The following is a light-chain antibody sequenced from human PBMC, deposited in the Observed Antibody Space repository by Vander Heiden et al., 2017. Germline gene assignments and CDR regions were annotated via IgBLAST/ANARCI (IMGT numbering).Light chain of an antibody. J-gene: IGKJ2*01. CDR2: GAS. V-gene: IGKV3-20*01. CDR1: QSVRSSY. Sequence: EIVFTQSPGSLSLSPGERATLSCRASQSVRSSYLAWYQQKPGQAPRLLIYGASSRATGIPDRFSGSGSGTDFTLTISRREPEDFAVYYCQQEGSSPFTFGQGTKLDIK. CDR3: QQEGSSPFT.